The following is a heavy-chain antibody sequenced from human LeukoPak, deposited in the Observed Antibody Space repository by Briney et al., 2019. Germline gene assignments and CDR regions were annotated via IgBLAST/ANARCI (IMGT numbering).Heavy chain of an antibody. CDR2: ICGSGDGA. Sequence: GGSLRLSCAASGFTFRKYAMSWVRQAPGKGLEWVSVICGSGDGAYYADSVQGRFTISRDNTKNTLHLQMNSLRAEDTAVYYCAKKGVSLGYYNIDVWGQGTTVTVSS. V-gene: IGHV3-23*01. CDR3: AKKGVSLGYYNIDV. D-gene: IGHD2-21*01. J-gene: IGHJ6*02. CDR1: GFTFRKYA.